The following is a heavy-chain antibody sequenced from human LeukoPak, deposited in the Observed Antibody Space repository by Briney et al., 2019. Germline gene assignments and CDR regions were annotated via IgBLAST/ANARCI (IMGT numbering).Heavy chain of an antibody. J-gene: IGHJ4*02. CDR2: IYYSGST. CDR1: GGSISSSSYY. CDR3: ASIPLGYCSSTSCSHFDY. V-gene: IGHV4-39*01. Sequence: SETLSLTCTVSGGSISSSSYYWGWIRQPPGKGLEWIGSIYYSGSTYYNPSLKSRVTISVDTSKNQFSLKPSSVTAADTAVYYCASIPLGYCSSTSCSHFDYWGQGTLVTVSS. D-gene: IGHD2-2*01.